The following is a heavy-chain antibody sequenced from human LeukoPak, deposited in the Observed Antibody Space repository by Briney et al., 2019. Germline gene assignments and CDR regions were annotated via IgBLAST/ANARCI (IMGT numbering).Heavy chain of an antibody. CDR3: ARETGIFGVVRAFDI. V-gene: IGHV4-59*01. CDR1: GRSISSYY. CDR2: IYNSGST. Sequence: PSDTLALTCTVSGRSISSYYWSWLRQPPAKGREGIGYIYNSGSTNYNPSLKSRVTISVDTSKNQFSLKLSSVTAADTAVYYCARETGIFGVVRAFDIWGQGTMVTVSS. J-gene: IGHJ3*02. D-gene: IGHD3-3*01.